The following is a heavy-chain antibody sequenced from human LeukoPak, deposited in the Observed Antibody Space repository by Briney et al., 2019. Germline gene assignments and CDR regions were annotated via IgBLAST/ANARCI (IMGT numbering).Heavy chain of an antibody. D-gene: IGHD6-13*01. CDR3: ARLPAERGYSSNWYPPFDY. Sequence: SETLSLTCTVSGGSISSYYWSWIRQPPGKGLEWIRYIYYSGSTNYNPSLKSRVTISVDTSKNQFSLKLSSVTAADTAVYYCARLPAERGYSSNWYPPFDYWGQGTLVTVSS. J-gene: IGHJ4*02. CDR1: GGSISSYY. V-gene: IGHV4-59*08. CDR2: IYYSGST.